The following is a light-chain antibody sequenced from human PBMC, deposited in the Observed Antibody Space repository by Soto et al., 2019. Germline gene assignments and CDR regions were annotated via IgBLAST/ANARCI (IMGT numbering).Light chain of an antibody. CDR2: EGS. J-gene: IGLJ2*01. CDR1: SSDVGSYNL. CDR3: CSYACSSTFVV. V-gene: IGLV2-23*03. Sequence: QAASVSGSPGQSITISCTGTSSDVGSYNLVSWYQQHPGKAPQLMIYEGSKRPSVVSNRFSCSKSGNTASLTISGLQAEDEDDYYCCSYACSSTFVVFGGGTQLTVL.